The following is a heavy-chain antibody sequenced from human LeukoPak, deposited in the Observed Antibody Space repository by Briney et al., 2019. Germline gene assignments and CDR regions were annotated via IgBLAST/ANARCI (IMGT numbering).Heavy chain of an antibody. Sequence: GGSLRLSCAASGFTFSSYSMNWIRQAPGKGLEWVSSISSSTSYIYYADSVKGRFTISKDNAKNSLYLQMNSLRAEDTAVYYCVRAGGSTVSHSDYWGQGTLVTVSS. CDR2: ISSSTSYI. CDR1: GFTFSSYS. CDR3: VRAGGSTVSHSDY. V-gene: IGHV3-21*01. J-gene: IGHJ4*02. D-gene: IGHD4-17*01.